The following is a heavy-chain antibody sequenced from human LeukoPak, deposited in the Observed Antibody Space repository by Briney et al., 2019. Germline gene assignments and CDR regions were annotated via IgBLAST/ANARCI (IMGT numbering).Heavy chain of an antibody. CDR2: IYYSGST. Sequence: ASETLSLTCTVSGGSISSSSYYWGWIRQPPGMGLEWIGSIYYSGSTYYNPSLKSRVTISVDASKNQFSLKLSSVTAADTAVYYCARLQSSGLVWSVYWGQGTLVTVSS. CDR3: ARLQSSGLVWSVY. V-gene: IGHV4-39*01. J-gene: IGHJ4*02. CDR1: GGSISSSSYY. D-gene: IGHD2-21*01.